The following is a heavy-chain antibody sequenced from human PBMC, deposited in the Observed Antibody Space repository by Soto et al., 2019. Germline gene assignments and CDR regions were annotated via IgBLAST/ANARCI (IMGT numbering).Heavy chain of an antibody. CDR2: IYYSGST. D-gene: IGHD2-2*01. J-gene: IGHJ6*02. V-gene: IGHV4-59*01. CDR3: ARAGIVVVPAAMPVEDYYYYGMDV. Sequence: PSETLSLTCTVSGGSISSYYWSWIRQPPGKGLEWIGYIYYSGSTNYNPSLKSRDTISVDTSKNQFSLKLSSVTAADTAVYYCARAGIVVVPAAMPVEDYYYYGMDVWGQGTTVTVSS. CDR1: GGSISSYY.